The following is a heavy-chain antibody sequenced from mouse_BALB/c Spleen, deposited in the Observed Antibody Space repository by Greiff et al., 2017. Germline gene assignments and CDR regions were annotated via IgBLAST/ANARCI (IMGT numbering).Heavy chain of an antibody. CDR1: GFTFSSFG. V-gene: IGHV5-17*02. CDR3: ARGGDSLDY. D-gene: IGHD2-12*01. Sequence: EVQLVESGGGLVQPGGSRKLSCAASGFTFSSFGMHWVRQAPEKGLEWVAYISSGSSTIYYADTVKGRFTISRDNPKNTLFLQMTSLRSEDTAMYYCARGGDSLDYGGQGTTLTVSS. J-gene: IGHJ2*01. CDR2: ISSGSSTI.